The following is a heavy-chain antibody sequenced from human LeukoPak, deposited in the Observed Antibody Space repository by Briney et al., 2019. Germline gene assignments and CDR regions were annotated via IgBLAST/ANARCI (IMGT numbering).Heavy chain of an antibody. V-gene: IGHV4-34*01. D-gene: IGHD1-1*01. CDR2: INHSGST. CDR1: GGSFSGYY. Sequence: PSETLSLTCAVYGGSFSGYYWSWIRQPPVKGLEWIGEINHSGSTNYNPSLKSRVTISVDTSKNQFSLKLSSVTAADTAVYYCARVIQLERRCPLYLDYWGQGTLVTVSS. J-gene: IGHJ4*02. CDR3: ARVIQLERRCPLYLDY.